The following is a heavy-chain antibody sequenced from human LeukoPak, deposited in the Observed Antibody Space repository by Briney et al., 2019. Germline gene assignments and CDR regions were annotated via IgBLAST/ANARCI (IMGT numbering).Heavy chain of an antibody. Sequence: PGGSLRLSCAASGFTFSSYSMNWVRQAPGKGLEWVSSISGSSSYIYYADSVKGRFTISRDNAKNSLYLQMNSLRAEDTAVYYCARGGAVVPAAISDYWGQGTLVTVSS. CDR3: ARGGAVVPAAISDY. D-gene: IGHD2-2*02. CDR2: ISGSSSYI. V-gene: IGHV3-21*01. J-gene: IGHJ4*02. CDR1: GFTFSSYS.